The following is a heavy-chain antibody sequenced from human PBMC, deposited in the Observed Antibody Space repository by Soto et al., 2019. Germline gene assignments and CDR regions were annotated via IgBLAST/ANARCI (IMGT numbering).Heavy chain of an antibody. J-gene: IGHJ6*02. Sequence: SETLSLTCTVSGGSIGGSNYFWGWIRQSPGTGLEWLGTIYSSGSTYYNPSLKSRITMSLDTSKNQFSLNLGSVTAADTAVYYCTRRSSGARGVTTMDVWGPGTTVTVSS. CDR2: IYSSGST. D-gene: IGHD3-10*01. CDR3: TRRSSGARGVTTMDV. V-gene: IGHV4-39*01. CDR1: GGSIGGSNYF.